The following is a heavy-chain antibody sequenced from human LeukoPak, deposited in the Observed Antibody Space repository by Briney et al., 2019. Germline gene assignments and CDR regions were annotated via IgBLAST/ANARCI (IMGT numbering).Heavy chain of an antibody. D-gene: IGHD3-3*01. CDR2: IYYSGST. V-gene: IGHV4-39*07. J-gene: IGHJ5*02. Sequence: SETLSLTCTVSGGSISSSSYYWGWIRQPPGKGLEWIGSIYYSGSTYYNPSLKSRVTMSVDTSKNQFSLKLSSVTAADTAVYYCARDNSVRDEEWWFNPWGQGTLVTVSS. CDR1: GGSISSSSYY. CDR3: ARDNSVRDEEWWFNP.